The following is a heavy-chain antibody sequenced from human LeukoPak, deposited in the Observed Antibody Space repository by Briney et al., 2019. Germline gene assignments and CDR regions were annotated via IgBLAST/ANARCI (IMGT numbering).Heavy chain of an antibody. Sequence: ASVKVSCKASGYTFTGYYMHWVRQAPGQGLEWMGWINPNSGGTNYAQKFQGRVTMTRDTSIGTAYMELSRLRSDDTAVYYCASLYYYDSSGYYGRDYFDYWGQGTLVTVSS. CDR1: GYTFTGYY. CDR2: INPNSGGT. V-gene: IGHV1-2*02. D-gene: IGHD3-22*01. CDR3: ASLYYYDSSGYYGRDYFDY. J-gene: IGHJ4*02.